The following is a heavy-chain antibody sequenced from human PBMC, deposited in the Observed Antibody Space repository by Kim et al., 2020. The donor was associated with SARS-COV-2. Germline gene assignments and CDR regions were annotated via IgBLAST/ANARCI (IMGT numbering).Heavy chain of an antibody. Sequence: GGSPRLSCAASGFTVSSNYMSWVRQAPGKGLEWVSVIYSGGSTYYADSVKGRFTISRDNSKNTLYLQMNSLRAEDTAVYYCASHKVVPARYYYYGMDVWGQGTTVTVSS. D-gene: IGHD2-2*01. J-gene: IGHJ6*02. V-gene: IGHV3-53*01. CDR3: ASHKVVPARYYYYGMDV. CDR1: GFTVSSNY. CDR2: IYSGGST.